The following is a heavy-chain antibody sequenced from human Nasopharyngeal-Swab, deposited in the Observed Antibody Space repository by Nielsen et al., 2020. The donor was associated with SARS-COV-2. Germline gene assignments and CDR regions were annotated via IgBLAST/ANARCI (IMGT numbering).Heavy chain of an antibody. V-gene: IGHV5-51*01. CDR2: IYPGDSDT. CDR3: ASIYDSSGRYYFDY. Sequence: KISCKGSGYSFTSYWIGWVRQMPGKGLEWMGIIYPGDSDTRYSPSFQGQVTISADKSISTAYLQWSSLKASDPAMYYCASIYDSSGRYYFDYWGQGTLVTVSS. J-gene: IGHJ4*02. D-gene: IGHD3-22*01. CDR1: GYSFTSYW.